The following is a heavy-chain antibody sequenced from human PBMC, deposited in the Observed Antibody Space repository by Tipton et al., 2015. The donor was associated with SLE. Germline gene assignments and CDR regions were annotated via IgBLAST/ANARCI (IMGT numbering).Heavy chain of an antibody. CDR3: AKGSSSRRGSYFDY. D-gene: IGHD3-16*01. CDR1: GFTFTNSW. Sequence: SLRLSCAASGFTFTNSWMHWVRQAPGKGLVWVSRISDGSSTTYADSVRGRFTISRDNAKNTLYLQMNSLRAEDTAVYYCAKGSSSRRGSYFDYWGQGTLVTVSS. CDR2: ISDGSST. J-gene: IGHJ4*02. V-gene: IGHV3-74*03.